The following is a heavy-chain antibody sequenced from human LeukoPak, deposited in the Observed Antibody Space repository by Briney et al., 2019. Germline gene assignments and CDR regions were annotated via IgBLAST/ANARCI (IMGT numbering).Heavy chain of an antibody. D-gene: IGHD6-19*01. CDR2: ISYDGSNK. CDR1: GFTFSSYA. J-gene: IGHJ4*02. V-gene: IGHV3-30*04. CDR3: ARLDSSGWYGIDY. Sequence: GGSLRLSCAASGFTFSSYAMHWVRQAPGKGLEWVAVISYDGSNKYYADSVKGRFTISRDNSKNTLYLQMNSLRAEDTAVYYCARLDSSGWYGIDYWGQGTLVTVSS.